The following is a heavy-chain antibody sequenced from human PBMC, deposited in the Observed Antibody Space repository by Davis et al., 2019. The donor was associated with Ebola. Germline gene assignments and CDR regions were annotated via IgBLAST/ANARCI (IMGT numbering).Heavy chain of an antibody. Sequence: GESLKISCAASGFSFSSSGMSWVRRAPGEGLEWVSSTRGSGGRADYADSVKGRFTISRDNSKNTLYLQMNSLRAEDTAVYYCAREDYGGYYYGMDVWGKGTTVTVSS. D-gene: IGHD4-23*01. CDR3: AREDYGGYYYGMDV. CDR2: TRGSGGRA. V-gene: IGHV3-23*01. J-gene: IGHJ6*04. CDR1: GFSFSSSG.